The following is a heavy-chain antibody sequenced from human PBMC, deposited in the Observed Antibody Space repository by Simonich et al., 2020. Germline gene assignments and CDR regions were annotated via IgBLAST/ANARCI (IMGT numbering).Heavy chain of an antibody. CDR3: ARDTSYYGSGSYYFDY. Sequence: GGGLVKPGGSLRLSCAASGFTFSSYSMNWVRQAPGKGLEWVLSISSSSSYIYYADSVKGRFTISRDNAKNSLYLQMNSLRAEDTAVYYCARDTSYYGSGSYYFDYWGQGTLVTVSS. V-gene: IGHV3-21*01. CDR2: ISSSSSYI. CDR1: GFTFSSYS. D-gene: IGHD3-10*01. J-gene: IGHJ4*02.